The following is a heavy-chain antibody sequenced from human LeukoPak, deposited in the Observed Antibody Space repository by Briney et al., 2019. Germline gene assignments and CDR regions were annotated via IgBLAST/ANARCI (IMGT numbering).Heavy chain of an antibody. V-gene: IGHV3-9*01. CDR3: AKDNRRHYTSGPNPDSLH. Sequence: GRSLRLSCAGSGFIFNNYAMHWVRQPPGKGLEWVSGISWNSGTIDYANSVRGRFTISRDNAKNSLYLQMDSLRVEDTAFYYCAKDNRRHYTSGPNPDSLHWGQGALVTVSS. CDR1: GFIFNNYA. CDR2: ISWNSGTI. J-gene: IGHJ4*02. D-gene: IGHD6-19*01.